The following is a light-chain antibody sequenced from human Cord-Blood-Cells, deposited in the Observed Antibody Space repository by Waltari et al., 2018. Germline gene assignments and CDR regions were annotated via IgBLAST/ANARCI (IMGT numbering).Light chain of an antibody. Sequence: EIVLTQSPGTLSLFPGERATLSCRASQSVSSSYLSWYQQKHGQAPRHLIYGSSSRATGIPDRFNGSESWTDCTLTIIRLKPEDFAVYYCQQYGSSPLTFGGGTKVEIK. V-gene: IGKV3-20*01. CDR3: QQYGSSPLT. J-gene: IGKJ4*01. CDR2: GSS. CDR1: QSVSSSY.